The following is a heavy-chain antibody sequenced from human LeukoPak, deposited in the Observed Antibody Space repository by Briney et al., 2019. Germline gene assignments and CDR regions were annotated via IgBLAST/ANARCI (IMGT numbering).Heavy chain of an antibody. CDR2: IYSVGST. D-gene: IGHD2-21*02. Sequence: GGSLRLSCAASGFTVSNNYMGWVHQAPAKGLEWVSVIYSVGSTYYADSVRGRFTISRDNSKNTLYLQMNSLRVEDTAVYYCAGSLAYCGGDCRLGDYWGQGTLVTVSS. CDR3: AGSLAYCGGDCRLGDY. V-gene: IGHV3-66*01. CDR1: GFTVSNNY. J-gene: IGHJ4*02.